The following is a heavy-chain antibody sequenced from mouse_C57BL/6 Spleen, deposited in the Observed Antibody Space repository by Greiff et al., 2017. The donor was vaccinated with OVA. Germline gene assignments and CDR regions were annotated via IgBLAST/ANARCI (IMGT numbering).Heavy chain of an antibody. J-gene: IGHJ1*03. V-gene: IGHV1-26*01. D-gene: IGHD1-1*01. Sequence: EVQLQQSGPELVKPGASVKISCKASGYTFTDYYMNWVKQSHGKSLEWIGDINPNNGGTSYNQKFKGKATLTVDKSSSTAYMELRSLTSEDSAVYYCARVSHYYGSSYQWYFDVWGTGTTVTVSS. CDR1: GYTFTDYY. CDR2: INPNNGGT. CDR3: ARVSHYYGSSYQWYFDV.